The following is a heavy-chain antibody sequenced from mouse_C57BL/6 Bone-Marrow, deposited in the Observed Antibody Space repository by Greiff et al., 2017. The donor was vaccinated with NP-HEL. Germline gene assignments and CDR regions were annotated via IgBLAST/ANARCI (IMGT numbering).Heavy chain of an antibody. D-gene: IGHD2-5*01. V-gene: IGHV1-4*01. J-gene: IGHJ4*01. CDR3: ANPPYSNPSLAY. CDR1: GYTFTSYT. Sequence: QVQLQQSGAELARPGASVKMSCKASGYTFTSYTMHWVKQSPGQGLEWIGYINPSSGYTKYNQKFKDKATLTADKSSSTAYMQLSSLTSEDSAVYYCANPPYSNPSLAYWGQGTSVTVSS. CDR2: INPSSGYT.